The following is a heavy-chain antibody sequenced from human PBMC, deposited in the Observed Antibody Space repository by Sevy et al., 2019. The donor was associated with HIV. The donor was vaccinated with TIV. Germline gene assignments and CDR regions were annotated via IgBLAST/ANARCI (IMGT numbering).Heavy chain of an antibody. V-gene: IGHV3-7*03. D-gene: IGHD5-12*01. CDR1: GFTLRDHW. CDR2: IKQDGSEK. Sequence: GGSLRLSCTASGFTLRDHWMTWVRQAPGQGLQWVANIKQDGSEKYYVHSVKGRFTISRDNAKKSLYLQMDSLRAQDMGVDYWVGDSWLRPSNSPYHFDVWGQGTLVTVSS. CDR3: VGDSWLRPSNSPYHFDV. J-gene: IGHJ4*02.